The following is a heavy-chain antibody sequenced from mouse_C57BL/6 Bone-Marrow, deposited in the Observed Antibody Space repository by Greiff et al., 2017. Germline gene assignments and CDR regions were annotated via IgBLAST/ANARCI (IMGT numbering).Heavy chain of an antibody. D-gene: IGHD1-1*01. CDR1: GYTFTSYW. V-gene: IGHV1-69*01. Sequence: QVQLQQPGAELVMPGASVKLSCKASGYTFTSYWMHWVKQRPGPGLEWIGEIDPSDSYTNYNQKFKGKSTLTVDKSSSTAYMQLSSLTSEDSAVYYSARRTTVVPFAYWGQGTLVTVSA. CDR2: IDPSDSYT. J-gene: IGHJ3*01. CDR3: ARRTTVVPFAY.